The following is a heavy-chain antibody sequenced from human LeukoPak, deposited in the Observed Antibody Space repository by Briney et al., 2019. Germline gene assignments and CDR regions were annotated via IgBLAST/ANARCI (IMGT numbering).Heavy chain of an antibody. CDR2: MYTSGST. D-gene: IGHD1-20*01. J-gene: IGHJ4*02. V-gene: IGHV4-61*02. Sequence: SETLSLTCTVSGGSISSGSYYWSWIRQPAGKGLEWIGRMYTSGSTNYNPSLKSRVTISVDTSKNQFSLKLSSVTAADTAVYYCARADGITGTRYYFDYWGQGTLVTVSS. CDR1: GGSISSGSYY. CDR3: ARADGITGTRYYFDY.